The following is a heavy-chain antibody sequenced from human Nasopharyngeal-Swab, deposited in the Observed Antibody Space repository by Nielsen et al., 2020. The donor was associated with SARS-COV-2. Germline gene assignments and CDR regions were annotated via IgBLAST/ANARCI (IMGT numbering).Heavy chain of an antibody. J-gene: IGHJ4*02. V-gene: IGHV3-23*01. D-gene: IGHD5-24*01. CDR2: ISGSGGST. Sequence: GESLKISCAASGFTLSSYAMSWVRQAPGKGLEWVSAISGSGGSTYYADSVKGRFTISRDNSKNTLYLQMNSLRAEDTAVYYCAKATWVEGDFDYWGQGTLVTVSS. CDR1: GFTLSSYA. CDR3: AKATWVEGDFDY.